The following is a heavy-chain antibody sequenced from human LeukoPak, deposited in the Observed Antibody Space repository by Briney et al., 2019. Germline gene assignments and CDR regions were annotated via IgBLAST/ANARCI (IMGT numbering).Heavy chain of an antibody. CDR2: IYSGGST. CDR1: GFTVSSNY. Sequence: GGSLRLSCAASGFTVSSNYMNWVRQAQGKGLEWVSVIYSGGSTYYADSVKGRFTISRDNSKNTLYLQMNSLRAEDTAVYYCARDGSGYSYGIDAFDIWGQGTMVTVSS. CDR3: ARDGSGYSYGIDAFDI. J-gene: IGHJ3*02. V-gene: IGHV3-66*01. D-gene: IGHD5-18*01.